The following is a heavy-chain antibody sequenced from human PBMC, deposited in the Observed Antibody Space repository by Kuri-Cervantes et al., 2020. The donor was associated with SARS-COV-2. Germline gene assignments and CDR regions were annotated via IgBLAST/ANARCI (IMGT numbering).Heavy chain of an antibody. CDR3: ARGGMPGLRGYFYYMGV. Sequence: SETLSLTCTVSGGSISSSSYCWGWIRQPPGKGLEWIGSIYYSGSTYYNPSLKSRVTISVDTSKNQFSLKLSSVTAADTAVYYCARGGMPGLRGYFYYMGVWGKGTTVTVSS. J-gene: IGHJ6*03. V-gene: IGHV4-39*07. D-gene: IGHD2-2*01. CDR2: IYYSGST. CDR1: GGSISSSSYC.